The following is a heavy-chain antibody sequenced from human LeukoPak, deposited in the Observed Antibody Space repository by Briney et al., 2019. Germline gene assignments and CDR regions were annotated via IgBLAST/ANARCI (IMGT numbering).Heavy chain of an antibody. CDR3: AREGGAGAFDI. CDR1: SYSINSGYY. Sequence: SETLSLTCTVSSYSINSGYYWGWIRQPPGKGLEWIGNIYRSGSTYYNPSLESRVTISVDTSKNQFSLKLSSVTAADTAVYYCAREGGAGAFDIWGQGTTVTVSS. V-gene: IGHV4-38-2*02. CDR2: IYRSGST. J-gene: IGHJ3*02. D-gene: IGHD3-16*01.